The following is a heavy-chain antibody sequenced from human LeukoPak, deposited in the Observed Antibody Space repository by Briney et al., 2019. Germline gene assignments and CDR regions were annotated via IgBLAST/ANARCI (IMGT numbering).Heavy chain of an antibody. D-gene: IGHD3-3*01. CDR2: ISSSSSTI. Sequence: GGSLRLSCAASGFTFSSYSMNWVRQAPGKGLELVSYISSSSSTIYYADSVKGRFTISRDNAKNSLYLQMNSLRAEDTAVYYSARDEGVFLEWLLPYDYWGQGTLVTVSS. CDR1: GFTFSSYS. CDR3: ARDEGVFLEWLLPYDY. J-gene: IGHJ4*02. V-gene: IGHV3-48*01.